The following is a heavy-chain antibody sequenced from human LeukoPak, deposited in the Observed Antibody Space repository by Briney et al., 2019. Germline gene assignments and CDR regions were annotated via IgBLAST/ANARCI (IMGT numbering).Heavy chain of an antibody. V-gene: IGHV3-23*01. Sequence: PGGSLRLSCAASGFIFSNYAMSWVRQAPGKGLEWVSAISGSGGSTYYADSVKGRFTISRDNSKNTLYLQMNSLRAEDTVVYYCATRGFYDSSGYYYYYYFDYWGQGTLVTVSS. J-gene: IGHJ4*02. CDR2: ISGSGGST. D-gene: IGHD3-22*01. CDR3: ATRGFYDSSGYYYYYYFDY. CDR1: GFIFSNYA.